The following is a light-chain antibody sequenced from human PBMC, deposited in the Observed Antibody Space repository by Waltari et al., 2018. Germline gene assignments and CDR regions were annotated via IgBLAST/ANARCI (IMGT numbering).Light chain of an antibody. J-gene: IGKJ1*01. CDR3: QQYSSHGT. CDR1: QSVSDW. Sequence: DIQMTQSPSTLSASVGDRVTITCRASQSVSDWLAWYQQKPGKAPKVLIYKASSLESGVPSRFSGSGSVTEFTLTISSLQPDDFATYYCQQYSSHGTFGQGTKVEIK. V-gene: IGKV1-5*03. CDR2: KAS.